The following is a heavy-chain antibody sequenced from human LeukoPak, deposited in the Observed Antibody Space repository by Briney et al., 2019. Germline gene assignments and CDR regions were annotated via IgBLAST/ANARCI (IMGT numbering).Heavy chain of an antibody. V-gene: IGHV4-34*01. J-gene: IGHJ4*02. D-gene: IGHD2-2*01. Sequence: PSETLSLTCAVYGGSFSGYYWSWIRQLPGKGLEWIGEINHSGSTNYNPSLKSRVTISVDTSKNQFSLKLSSVTAADTAVYYCARGEGYCSSTSCPYYFDYWGQGTLVTVSS. CDR3: ARGEGYCSSTSCPYYFDY. CDR1: GGSFSGYY. CDR2: INHSGST.